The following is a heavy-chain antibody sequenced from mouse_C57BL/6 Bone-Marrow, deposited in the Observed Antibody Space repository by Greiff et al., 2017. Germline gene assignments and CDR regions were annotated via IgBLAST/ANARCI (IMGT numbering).Heavy chain of an antibody. CDR1: GYTFTTYP. CDR3: ARNYGYDDGFDY. Sequence: VMLVESGAELVKPGASVKMSCKASGYTFTTYPIEWMKQNHGKSLEWIGNFHPYNDDTKYNEKFKGKATLTVEKSSSTVYLELSRLTSDDSAVYYCARNYGYDDGFDYWGQGTTLTVSS. V-gene: IGHV1-47*01. CDR2: FHPYNDDT. J-gene: IGHJ2*01. D-gene: IGHD2-2*01.